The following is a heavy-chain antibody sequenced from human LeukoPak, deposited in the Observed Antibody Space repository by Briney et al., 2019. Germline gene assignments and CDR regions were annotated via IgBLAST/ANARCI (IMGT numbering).Heavy chain of an antibody. V-gene: IGHV3-33*01. CDR2: IWVDGSTK. J-gene: IGHJ5*02. CDR3: ARRFLTGLGGNWFDP. Sequence: PGRSLRLSCAASGFTFSTYTMNWARQAPGNGLEWVAVIWVDGSTKYYPDSVKGRFTISREKFKNTLYLQMNSLRAEDTAVYYYARRFLTGLGGNWFDPWGQGTLVTVSS. D-gene: IGHD3-16*01. CDR1: GFTFSTYT.